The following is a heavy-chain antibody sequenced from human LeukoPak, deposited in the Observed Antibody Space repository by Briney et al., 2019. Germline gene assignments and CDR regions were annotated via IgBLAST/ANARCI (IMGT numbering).Heavy chain of an antibody. J-gene: IGHJ4*02. CDR1: GGSFSGYY. D-gene: IGHD3-3*01. CDR3: ATRKMYYDFWSGYRPFNYFDY. Sequence: NPSETLSLTCAVYGGSFSGYYWSWIRQPPGKGLEWIGEINHSGSTNYNPSLKSRVTISVDTFKNQFSLKLSSVTAADTAVYYCATRKMYYDFWSGYRPFNYFDYWGQGTLVTVSS. V-gene: IGHV4-34*01. CDR2: INHSGST.